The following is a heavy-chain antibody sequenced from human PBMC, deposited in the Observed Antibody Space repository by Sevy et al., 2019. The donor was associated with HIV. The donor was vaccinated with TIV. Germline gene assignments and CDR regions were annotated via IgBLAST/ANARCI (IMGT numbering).Heavy chain of an antibody. J-gene: IGHJ5*02. Sequence: GGSLRLSCAASGFTFSNYWMSWVRQAPGKGLEWVANIKPEGSEKKYVDSVEGRFTISIDNAKNSLSLQMNSLRVEDTAVYYCARGHTGMATWGQGTLVTVSS. CDR2: IKPEGSEK. CDR1: GFTFSNYW. D-gene: IGHD5-18*01. V-gene: IGHV3-7*01. CDR3: ARGHTGMAT.